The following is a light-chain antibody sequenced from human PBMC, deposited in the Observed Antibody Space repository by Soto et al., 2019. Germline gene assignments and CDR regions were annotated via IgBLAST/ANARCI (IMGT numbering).Light chain of an antibody. J-gene: IGKJ2*01. Sequence: IQMTQSPSTLSASVGDRVTITCRASQTIGNWLAWYQQKTGKAPKLLIYDASSLERGVPSRFSGSRSGTEFTLTISSLQPDDFVTYYCQQYDSYSYTFGQGTKLEIK. CDR3: QQYDSYSYT. V-gene: IGKV1-5*01. CDR1: QTIGNW. CDR2: DAS.